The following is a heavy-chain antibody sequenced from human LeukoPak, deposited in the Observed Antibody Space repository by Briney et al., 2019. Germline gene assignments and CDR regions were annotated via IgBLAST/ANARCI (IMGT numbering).Heavy chain of an antibody. CDR1: GYTFNGYY. J-gene: IGHJ3*02. CDR2: INPNNGGT. D-gene: IGHD3-22*01. Sequence: GAAVKVSCKSSGYTFNGYYMHWVRQAPGQGLEWMGWINPNNGGTKYAQNFQGRVTMTRDTSISTAYMELDRLRFDDTAVYYCARAPYYYDNSGYYAFDIWGQGTMVTVSS. V-gene: IGHV1-2*02. CDR3: ARAPYYYDNSGYYAFDI.